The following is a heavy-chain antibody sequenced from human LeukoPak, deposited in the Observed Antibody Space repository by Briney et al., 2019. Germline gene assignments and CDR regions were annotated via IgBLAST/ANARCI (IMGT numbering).Heavy chain of an antibody. CDR3: LKGGWDTIGPPKD. J-gene: IGHJ4*02. Sequence: GGSLRLSCSAAGFTFRSHAMHWVRQAPGKGLEYVSTINDDGSLTYYADSVKGRFTISRDNSKNTVYLQMNNLRPDDSAVYHCLKGGWDTIGPPKDWGQGTQVSVSS. CDR1: GFTFRSHA. V-gene: IGHV3-64D*08. CDR2: INDDGSLT. D-gene: IGHD1-1*01.